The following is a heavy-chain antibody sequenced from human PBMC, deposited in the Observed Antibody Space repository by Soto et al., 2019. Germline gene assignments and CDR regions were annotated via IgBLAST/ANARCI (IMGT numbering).Heavy chain of an antibody. CDR2: VSGSGDTT. J-gene: IGHJ4*02. D-gene: IGHD6-19*01. CDR1: GFTFTKYA. CDR3: AREYSSGWVTVGY. V-gene: IGHV3-23*01. Sequence: GGSLRLSCAASGFTFTKYAMNWVRQAPGKGLEWVSAVSGSGDTTHYADSVKGRFTISRDNSKSMLYLQMNSLRAEDTAVYYCAREYSSGWVTVGYWGQGTLVTVSS.